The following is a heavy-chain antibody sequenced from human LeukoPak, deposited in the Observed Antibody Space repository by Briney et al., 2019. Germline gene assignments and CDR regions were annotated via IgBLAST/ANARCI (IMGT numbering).Heavy chain of an antibody. CDR2: IYHSGST. V-gene: IGHV4-38-2*01. Sequence: PSETLSLTCAVSGYSISSGYYWGLIRHPPGEGLEWIGSIYHSGSTHYNPSLKSRVTISVDTSKNQFSLELSSVTGADTAVYYCARYYHPAMDYWGQGTLVTVSS. D-gene: IGHD5-18*01. CDR1: GYSISSGYY. CDR3: ARYYHPAMDY. J-gene: IGHJ4*02.